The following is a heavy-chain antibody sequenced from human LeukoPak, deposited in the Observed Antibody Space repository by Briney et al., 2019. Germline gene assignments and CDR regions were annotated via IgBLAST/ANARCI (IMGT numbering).Heavy chain of an antibody. CDR1: GFTFSSYS. D-gene: IGHD6-19*01. Sequence: TGGSLRLSCAASGFTFSSYSMNWVRQAPGKGLEWVSSISSSSYIYYADSVKGRFTISRDNAKNSLYLQMNSLRVEDTAVYYCARERVAGTFDYWGQGTLVTVSS. J-gene: IGHJ4*02. V-gene: IGHV3-21*01. CDR2: ISSSSYI. CDR3: ARERVAGTFDY.